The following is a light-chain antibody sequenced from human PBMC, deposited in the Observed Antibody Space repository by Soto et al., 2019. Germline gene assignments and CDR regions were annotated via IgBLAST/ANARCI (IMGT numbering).Light chain of an antibody. Sequence: QSALTQPPSASGSLGQSVTISCTGTSSDIGAYRYVSWYQQHPGEAPKLIIYEVHERPSGVPARFSGSKSANTASLTISGLQAEDEADYYCNSYTGTSNVFGTGTKVTVL. CDR2: EVH. CDR3: NSYTGTSNV. V-gene: IGLV2-8*01. CDR1: SSDIGAYRY. J-gene: IGLJ1*01.